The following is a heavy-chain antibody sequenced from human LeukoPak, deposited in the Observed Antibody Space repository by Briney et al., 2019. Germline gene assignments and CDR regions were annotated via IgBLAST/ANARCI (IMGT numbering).Heavy chain of an antibody. CDR1: GFTFSSYD. D-gene: IGHD6-13*01. J-gene: IGHJ3*02. CDR2: IGTAGDT. Sequence: PGGSLRLSCAASGFTFSSYDMHWVRQATGKGLEWVSAIGTAGDTYYPGSVKGRFTISRENAKNSLYLQMNSLRAGDTAVYYCARGRIAAAGTGAFDIWGQGTMVTVSS. CDR3: ARGRIAAAGTGAFDI. V-gene: IGHV3-13*01.